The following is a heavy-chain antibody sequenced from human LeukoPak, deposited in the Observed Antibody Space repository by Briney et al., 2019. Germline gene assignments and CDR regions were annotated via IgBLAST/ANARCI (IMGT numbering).Heavy chain of an antibody. CDR1: GFTFSSYA. CDR2: ISGSGGST. CDR3: AKDSPYDFWSGYPFDY. V-gene: IGHV3-23*01. Sequence: HPGGSLRPSCAASGFTFSSYAMSWVRQAPGKGLEWVSAISGSGGSTYYADSVKGRFTNSRDNSKNTLYLQMNSLRAEDTAVYYCAKDSPYDFWSGYPFDYWGQGTLVTVSS. J-gene: IGHJ4*02. D-gene: IGHD3-3*01.